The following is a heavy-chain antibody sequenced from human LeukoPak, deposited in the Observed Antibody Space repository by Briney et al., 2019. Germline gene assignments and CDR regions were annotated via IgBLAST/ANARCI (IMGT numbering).Heavy chain of an antibody. CDR1: GYTFTSYD. CDR3: ARDIGVVVAATSFRAFDI. Sequence: ASVKVSCKASGYTFTSYDINWVRQATGQGLEWMGWMNPNSGNTGYAQKFQGRVTMTRNTSISTAYMELSSLRSEDTAVYYCARDIGVVVAATSFRAFDIWGQGTMVTVSS. D-gene: IGHD2-15*01. J-gene: IGHJ3*02. CDR2: MNPNSGNT. V-gene: IGHV1-8*01.